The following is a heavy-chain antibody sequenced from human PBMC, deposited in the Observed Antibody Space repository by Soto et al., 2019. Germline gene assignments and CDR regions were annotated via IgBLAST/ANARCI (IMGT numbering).Heavy chain of an antibody. CDR3: ARDLGAVGVNYADRDLFDY. D-gene: IGHD4-17*01. CDR2: ISAYNGNT. V-gene: IGHV1-18*01. Sequence: ASVKVSCKASGYTFTSYGISWVRQAPGQGHEWMGRISAYNGNTNYAQKLQGRVTMTTDTSTSTAYMELRSLRSDDTAVYYCARDLGAVGVNYADRDLFDYWGPGTLVTVSS. CDR1: GYTFTSYG. J-gene: IGHJ4*02.